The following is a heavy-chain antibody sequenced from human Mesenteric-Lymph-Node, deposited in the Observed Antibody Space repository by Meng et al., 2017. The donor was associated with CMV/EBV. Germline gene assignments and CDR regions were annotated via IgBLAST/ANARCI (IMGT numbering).Heavy chain of an antibody. CDR2: INLNNGGT. J-gene: IGHJ3*02. Sequence: ASVKVSCKASGYTFTGYYMHWVRQAPGQGLEWMGWINLNNGGTNYAQQFQGRVSMTRDTSIITASMELSSLRSDDTAVYYCARNQLLSYDAFDIWGQGTMVTVSS. CDR1: GYTFTGYY. D-gene: IGHD1-14*01. CDR3: ARNQLLSYDAFDI. V-gene: IGHV1-2*02.